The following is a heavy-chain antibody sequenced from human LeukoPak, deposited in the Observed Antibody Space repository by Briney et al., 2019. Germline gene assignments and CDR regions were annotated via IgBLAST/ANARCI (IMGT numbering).Heavy chain of an antibody. CDR2: IKKDGSEK. CDR3: ARDPGFDYSP. J-gene: IGHJ4*02. CDR1: GGSISSYY. Sequence: ETLSLTCTVSGGSISSYYWSWIRQPPGKGLEWVANIKKDGSEKNYVDSVKGRFTISRDNAKNSLYLQMNSLRADDTAVYYCARDPGFDYSPWGQGTLVTVSS. D-gene: IGHD4-11*01. V-gene: IGHV3-7*01.